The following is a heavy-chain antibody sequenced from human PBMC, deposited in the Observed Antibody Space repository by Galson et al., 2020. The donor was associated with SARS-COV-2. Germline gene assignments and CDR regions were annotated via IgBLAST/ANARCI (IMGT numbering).Heavy chain of an antibody. V-gene: IGHV4-34*01. CDR3: ARGTRDITMIVVVMTAVSCHFDL. Sequence: SQASETLSLTCAVYVGSFSDYYWSWIRQPPGRGLEWIGEVNHRGSTSYNPSLESRVRISLDASKKQFSLKLSSVTAADSGVYYCARGTRDITMIVVVMTAVSCHFDLWGQGSLVTVSS. CDR1: VGSFSDYY. D-gene: IGHD3-22*01. CDR2: VNHRGST. J-gene: IGHJ4*02.